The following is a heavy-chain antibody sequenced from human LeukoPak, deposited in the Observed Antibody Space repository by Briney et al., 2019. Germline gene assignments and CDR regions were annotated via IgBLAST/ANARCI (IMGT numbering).Heavy chain of an antibody. CDR3: ARDLASLMFVP. V-gene: IGHV1-2*02. Sequence: ASVKVSCKASGYTFTSYAISWVRQAPGQGLEWMGWINPNSGGTNYAQKFQGRVTMTRDTSISTAYMELSRLRSDDTAVYYCARDLASLMFVPWGQGTLVTVSS. CDR2: INPNSGGT. J-gene: IGHJ5*02. D-gene: IGHD3-16*01. CDR1: GYTFTSYA.